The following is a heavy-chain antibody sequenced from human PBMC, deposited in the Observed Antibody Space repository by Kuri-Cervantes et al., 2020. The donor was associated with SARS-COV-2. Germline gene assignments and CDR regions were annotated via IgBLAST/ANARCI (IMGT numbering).Heavy chain of an antibody. D-gene: IGHD6-6*01. CDR3: ARDLRYSSSDGMDV. V-gene: IGHV3-48*03. CDR2: ISSSGSTI. CDR1: GFTFSSYE. J-gene: IGHJ6*02. Sequence: GGSLRLSCAASGFTFSSYEMNWVRQAPGKGLEWVSYISSSGSTIYYADSVKGRFTISRDNAKNSLYLQMNSLRAEDTAVYYCARDLRYSSSDGMDVWGQGTTVT.